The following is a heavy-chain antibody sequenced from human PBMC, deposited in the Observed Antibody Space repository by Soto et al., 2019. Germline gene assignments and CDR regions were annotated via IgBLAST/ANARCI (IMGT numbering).Heavy chain of an antibody. CDR1: GFTFSSYG. D-gene: IGHD3-10*01. V-gene: IGHV3-30*18. CDR2: ISYDGSNK. J-gene: IGHJ6*02. CDR3: AKDVSGGITMVRGVTNYYYYYGMDV. Sequence: GGSLRLSCAASGFTFSSYGMHWVRQAPGKGLEWVAVISYDGSNKYYADSVKGRFTISRDNSKNTLYLQMNSLRAEDTAVYYCAKDVSGGITMVRGVTNYYYYYGMDVWGQGTTVTVSS.